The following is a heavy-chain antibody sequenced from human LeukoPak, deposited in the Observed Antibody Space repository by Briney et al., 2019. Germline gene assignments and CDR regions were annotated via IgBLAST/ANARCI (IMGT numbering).Heavy chain of an antibody. CDR1: GGSISSGGYY. CDR3: ARDRVAAAGRRNNWFDP. CDR2: IYYSGST. V-gene: IGHV4-31*03. J-gene: IGHJ5*02. Sequence: SQTLSLTCTVSGGSISSGGYYWSWIRQHPGKGLEWIGYIYYSGSTHYNPSLKSRVTISVDTSKNQFSLKLSSVTAADTAVYYCARDRVAAAGRRNNWFDPWGQGTLVTVSS. D-gene: IGHD6-13*01.